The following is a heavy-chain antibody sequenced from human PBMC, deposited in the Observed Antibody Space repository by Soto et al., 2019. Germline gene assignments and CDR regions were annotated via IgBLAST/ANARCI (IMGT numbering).Heavy chain of an antibody. CDR2: IYYSGST. CDR3: ARVTIFGVVIISPGYMDV. D-gene: IGHD3-3*01. Sequence: SETLSLTCTVSGGSISSSSYYWGWIRQPPGKGLEWIGSIYYSGSTYYNPSLKSRVTISVDTSKNQFSLKLSSVTAADTAVYYCARVTIFGVVIISPGYMDVWGKGTTVTVSS. V-gene: IGHV4-39*01. CDR1: GGSISSSSYY. J-gene: IGHJ6*03.